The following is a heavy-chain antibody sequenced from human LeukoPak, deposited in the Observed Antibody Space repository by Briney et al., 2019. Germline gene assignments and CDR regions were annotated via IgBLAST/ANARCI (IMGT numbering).Heavy chain of an antibody. CDR2: IKQDGSEK. Sequence: GGSLRLPCAASGFTFSSYWMSWVRQAPGKGLEWVANIKQDGSEKYYVDSVKGRFTISRDNAKNSLYLQMNSLRAEDTAVYYCARVIGVAGVPTQTDWGQGTLVTVSS. V-gene: IGHV3-7*04. CDR3: ARVIGVAGVPTQTD. J-gene: IGHJ4*02. CDR1: GFTFSSYW. D-gene: IGHD6-19*01.